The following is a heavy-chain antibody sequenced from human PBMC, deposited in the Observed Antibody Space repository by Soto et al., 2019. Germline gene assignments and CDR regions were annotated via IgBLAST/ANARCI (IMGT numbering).Heavy chain of an antibody. CDR1: GGSISDYAYY. Sequence: QLQLHESGPRLVKPSETLSLTCTVSGGSISDYAYYWGCVRQPPGKGLEWIGGLHYPGHTYHYTPLRSRVTVSVDRSKNELSLRLTSVTDAATSLYYCTILKYVYSNSYFDRWGECTLVPVSS. V-gene: IGHV4-39*01. J-gene: IGHJ4*02. CDR3: TILKYVYSNSYFDR. D-gene: IGHD4-4*01. CDR2: LHYPGHT.